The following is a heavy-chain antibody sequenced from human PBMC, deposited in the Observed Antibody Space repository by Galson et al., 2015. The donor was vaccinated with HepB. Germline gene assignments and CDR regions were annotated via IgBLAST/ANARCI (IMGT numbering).Heavy chain of an antibody. CDR1: GFTFRNYG. Sequence: LRLSCAASGFTFRNYGMHWVRQAPGKGLEWVAVIWYDGTNKYHADSVKGRFTISKDNSKNTLYLQMNSLRVEDAAVYYCARDGWGGYSYGQDGFCDHWGQGTLVTVSS. J-gene: IGHJ5*02. CDR3: ARDGWGGYSYGQDGFCDH. D-gene: IGHD5-18*01. V-gene: IGHV3-33*01. CDR2: IWYDGTNK.